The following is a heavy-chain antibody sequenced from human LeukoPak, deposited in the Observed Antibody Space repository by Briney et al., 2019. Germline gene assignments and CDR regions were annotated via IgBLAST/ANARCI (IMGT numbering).Heavy chain of an antibody. D-gene: IGHD6-13*01. CDR2: ISESDGST. V-gene: IGHV3-23*01. J-gene: IGHJ4*02. Sequence: GGSLRLSCVASGFAFSNYAMSWVRQAPGKGPEWVSGISESDGSTYYTESVKGRFTISRDTSKNTLYLQMNSVRAEDTAVYYCAKGRLGAGGDFDYWGLGTLVAVSS. CDR1: GFAFSNYA. CDR3: AKGRLGAGGDFDY.